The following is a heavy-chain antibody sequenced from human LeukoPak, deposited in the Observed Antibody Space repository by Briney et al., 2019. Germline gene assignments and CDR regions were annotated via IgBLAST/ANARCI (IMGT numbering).Heavy chain of an antibody. CDR1: GGSFSGYY. J-gene: IGHJ4*02. D-gene: IGHD6-6*01. Sequence: SETLSLTCAVYGGSFSGYYWSWIRQPPGKGLEWIGSIYYSGSTYYNPSLKSRVTISVDTSKNQFSLKLSSVTAADTAVYYCARGGDTSSSFRDWGQGTLVTVSS. V-gene: IGHV4-34*01. CDR3: ARGGDTSSSFRD. CDR2: IYYSGST.